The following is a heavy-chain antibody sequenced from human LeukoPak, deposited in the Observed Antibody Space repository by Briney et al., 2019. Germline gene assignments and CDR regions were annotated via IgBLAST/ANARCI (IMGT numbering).Heavy chain of an antibody. CDR2: INHSGST. V-gene: IGHV4-34*01. D-gene: IGHD3-22*01. CDR1: GGSFSGYY. J-gene: IGHJ6*03. Sequence: SETLSLTCAVYGGSFSGYYWSWIRQPPGKGLEWIGEINHSGSTNYNPSLKSRVTISVDASKNQFSLKLSSVTAADTAVYYCARDFYYYDSSGYRTRYYYYYMDVWGKGTTVTISS. CDR3: ARDFYYYDSSGYRTRYYYYYMDV.